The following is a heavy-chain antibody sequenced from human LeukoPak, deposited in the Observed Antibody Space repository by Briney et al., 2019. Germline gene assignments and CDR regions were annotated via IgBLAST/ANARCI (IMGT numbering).Heavy chain of an antibody. Sequence: PGGSLRLSCAASGFTFSQHGMHWVRQAPGKGLEWLVFIWYDGSSKYYADSVKGRFTISRDNSKNTIYLQMNSLRAEDTAVYYCAKDISSGWNFDYWGQGALVTVSS. D-gene: IGHD6-19*01. CDR2: IWYDGSSK. CDR1: GFTFSQHG. CDR3: AKDISSGWNFDY. V-gene: IGHV3-30*02. J-gene: IGHJ4*02.